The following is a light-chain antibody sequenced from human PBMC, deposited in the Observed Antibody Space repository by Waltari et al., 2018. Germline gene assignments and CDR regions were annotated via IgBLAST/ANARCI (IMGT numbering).Light chain of an antibody. V-gene: IGLV1-44*01. CDR1: RSNIGSHT. CDR3: ATWDYSLSGQV. Sequence: QSVLTQPPSASGTPGQRVTISCSGARSNIGSHTVTWYQQVPGLAPKLLIYSNDQRPSRVPDRFSGSKSDTSASLVISVLQSEDEADYYCATWDYSLSGQVFGGGTKLSVL. J-gene: IGLJ3*02. CDR2: SND.